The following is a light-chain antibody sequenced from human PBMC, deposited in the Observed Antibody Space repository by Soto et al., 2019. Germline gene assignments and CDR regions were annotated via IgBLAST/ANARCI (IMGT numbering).Light chain of an antibody. Sequence: QSALTQPASVSGSPGQSITISCTGTSSDIGGYRYVSWYQQHPGKAPKLMISEISNRPSAVPNRFSGSKSGNTSSLTISGLQAEDEADYYSSSYSSSSTYVVFGGGTKLTVL. CDR1: SSDIGGYRY. J-gene: IGLJ2*01. CDR3: SSYSSSSTYVV. V-gene: IGLV2-14*01. CDR2: EIS.